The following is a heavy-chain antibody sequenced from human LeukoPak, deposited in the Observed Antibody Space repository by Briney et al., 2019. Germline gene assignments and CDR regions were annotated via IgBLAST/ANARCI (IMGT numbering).Heavy chain of an antibody. CDR1: VDSFSSYY. J-gene: IGHJ4*02. Sequence: SETLSLTCSFSVDSFSSYYWSWIRQPPGKGLEWIGYISYSGSTNYNPSLKRRVTISVDTSKKQFSLKLSSVTAKDKSVCCCASASGLLRFLEWLPAYFDYWGQGTLVTVSS. CDR3: ASASGLLRFLEWLPAYFDY. CDR2: ISYSGST. V-gene: IGHV4-59*01. D-gene: IGHD3-3*01.